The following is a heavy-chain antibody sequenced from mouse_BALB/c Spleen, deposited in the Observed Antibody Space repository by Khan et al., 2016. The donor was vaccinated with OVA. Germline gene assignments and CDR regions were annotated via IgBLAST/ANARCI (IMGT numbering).Heavy chain of an antibody. Sequence: QIQLVQSGAELARPGASVKMSCKASGYTFTTYTIHWIKQRPGQGLEWIGFINPNNIYTNYNQKFKDKATLTADKSSTTAYMQLSSLTSDDSAVYYCTRDGAYYRNDGLFAYWGQGTLVTVSA. J-gene: IGHJ3*01. CDR2: INPNNIYT. CDR3: TRDGAYYRNDGLFAY. CDR1: GYTFTTYT. D-gene: IGHD2-14*01. V-gene: IGHV1-4*01.